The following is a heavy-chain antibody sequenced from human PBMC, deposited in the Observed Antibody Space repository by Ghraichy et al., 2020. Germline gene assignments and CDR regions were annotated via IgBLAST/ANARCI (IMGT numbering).Heavy chain of an antibody. D-gene: IGHD1-1*01. J-gene: IGHJ4*02. CDR2: IRSRAYGGTA. CDR1: GFTFGDYG. CDR3: AKEWKHFDY. V-gene: IGHV3-49*03. Sequence: GGSLRLSCAASGFTFGDYGMTWFRQAPGKGLEWVGFIRSRAYGGTAESAASVKGRFTISRDDSKSIAYLQMRSLKPEDTAVYYCAKEWKHFDYWGQGTLVTVSS.